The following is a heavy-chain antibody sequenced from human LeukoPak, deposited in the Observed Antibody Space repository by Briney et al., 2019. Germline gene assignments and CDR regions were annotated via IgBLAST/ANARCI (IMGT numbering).Heavy chain of an antibody. CDR1: GFIFSSYW. D-gene: IGHD2-15*01. CDR2: IKQDGSEK. CDR3: ERRIVVVAGADY. V-gene: IGHV3-7*01. Sequence: PGGSLRLSCAASGFIFSSYWMSWVRQAPGKGLERVANIKQDGSEKYYVDSVKGRFTISRDNAKNSLYLQMNSLRAEDTAVYSCERRIVVVAGADYWGQGTLVTVSS. J-gene: IGHJ4*02.